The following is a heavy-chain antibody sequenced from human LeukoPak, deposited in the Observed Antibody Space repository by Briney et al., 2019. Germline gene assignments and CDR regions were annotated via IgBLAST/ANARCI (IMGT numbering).Heavy chain of an antibody. CDR1: GGSFSGYY. Sequence: AETLSLTCAVYGGSFSGYYWSWIRQPPGKGLEWIGEINHSGGTNYNPSLKSRVTISVDTSKNQFSLKQKSVTSADTAVFYYAANAADYNTLGSSYKAWGQGTLVTVSS. CDR3: AANAADYNTLGSSYKA. CDR2: INHSGGT. V-gene: IGHV4-34*01. J-gene: IGHJ5*02. D-gene: IGHD3-10*01.